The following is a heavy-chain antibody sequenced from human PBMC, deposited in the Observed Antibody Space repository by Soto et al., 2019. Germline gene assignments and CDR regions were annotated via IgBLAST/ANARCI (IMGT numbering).Heavy chain of an antibody. CDR2: IVPVFGRP. D-gene: IGHD3-10*01. CDR1: GGSFSNFG. Sequence: SVKVSCKASGGSFSNFGISWVRQAPGQGLEWMGGIVPVFGRPNYAQRFRGRLTITADESTSTGYLELISLRSDDTAVYYCARAPTMVRGVIPTEDYYYYYGMDVWGQGTTVTVSS. V-gene: IGHV1-69*13. CDR3: ARAPTMVRGVIPTEDYYYYYGMDV. J-gene: IGHJ6*02.